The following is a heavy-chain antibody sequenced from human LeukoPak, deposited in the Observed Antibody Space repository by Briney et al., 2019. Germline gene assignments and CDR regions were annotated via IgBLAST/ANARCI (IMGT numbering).Heavy chain of an antibody. D-gene: IGHD2-2*01. V-gene: IGHV3-7*01. J-gene: IGHJ4*02. CDR3: ARECSSTTCYGPDY. CDR2: IKEDGSEK. Sequence: GGSLRLSCAASGFIFSTYWMSWVRQAPGKGLEWVANIKEDGSEKHYVDSVKGRFTISRDNAKNSLYLQMNSLRAEDTAVYYCARECSSTTCYGPDYWGQGTLVTVSS. CDR1: GFIFSTYW.